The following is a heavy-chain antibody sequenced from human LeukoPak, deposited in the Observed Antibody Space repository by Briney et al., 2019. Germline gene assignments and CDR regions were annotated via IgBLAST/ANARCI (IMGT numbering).Heavy chain of an antibody. CDR3: ARKTSGIAAAGGDLAY. CDR1: GNSISRGYY. D-gene: IGHD6-13*01. J-gene: IGHJ4*02. V-gene: IGHV4-38-2*02. Sequence: SETLSLTCSVSGNSISRGYYCGWIRQPPGKGLEWIGSVSHGGAAHDSMATFYNPSLKSRVTISVDTSKNQFSLKLSSVTAADTAVYYCARKTSGIAAAGGDLAYWGQGALVTVSS. CDR2: VSHGGAAHDSMAT.